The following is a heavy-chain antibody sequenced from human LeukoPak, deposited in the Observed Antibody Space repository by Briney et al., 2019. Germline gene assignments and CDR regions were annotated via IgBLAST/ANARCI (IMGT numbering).Heavy chain of an antibody. V-gene: IGHV3-30-3*01. CDR2: ISYDGSNK. J-gene: IGHJ4*02. D-gene: IGHD4-17*01. CDR3: ARDRGTTTWRGSIDY. CDR1: GLTFSSYA. Sequence: GGSLRLSCAASGLTFSSYAMHWVRQAPGKGLEWVAVISYDGSNKYYADSVKGRFTISRDNSKNTLYLQMNSLRAEDTAVYYCARDRGTTTWRGSIDYWGQGTLVTVSS.